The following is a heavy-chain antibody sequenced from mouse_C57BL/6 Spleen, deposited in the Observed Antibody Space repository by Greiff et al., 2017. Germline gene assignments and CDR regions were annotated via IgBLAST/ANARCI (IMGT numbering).Heavy chain of an antibody. CDR2: ISYSGST. CDR1: GYSITSDY. Sequence: DVQLQESGPGLAKPSQTLSLTCSVTGYSITSDYWNWIRKFPGNKLEYMGYISYSGSTYYNPSLKSRISITRDTSKNPYYLQLNSVTTEDTATYYCARGDYYGSSPYAMDYWGQGTSVTVSS. V-gene: IGHV3-8*01. D-gene: IGHD1-1*01. CDR3: ARGDYYGSSPYAMDY. J-gene: IGHJ4*01.